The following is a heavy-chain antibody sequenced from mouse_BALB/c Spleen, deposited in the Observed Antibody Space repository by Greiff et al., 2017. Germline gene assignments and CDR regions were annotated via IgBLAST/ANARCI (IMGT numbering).Heavy chain of an antibody. V-gene: IGHV1S22*01. CDR2: IYPGSGST. Sequence: LKQPGSELVRPGASVKLSCKASGYTFTSYWMHWVKQRHGQGLEWIGNIYPGSGSTNYDEKFKSKGTLTVDTSSSTAYMHLSSLTSEDSAVYYCTRGGSYGFLAYWGQGTLVTVSA. CDR1: GYTFTSYW. D-gene: IGHD1-1*02. CDR3: TRGGSYGFLAY. J-gene: IGHJ3*01.